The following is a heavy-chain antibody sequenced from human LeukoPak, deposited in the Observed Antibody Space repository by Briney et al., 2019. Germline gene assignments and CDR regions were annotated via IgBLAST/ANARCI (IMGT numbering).Heavy chain of an antibody. CDR3: ARDTYDFWSGYCQFDY. V-gene: IGHV7-4-1*02. CDR1: GYTFTSYA. J-gene: IGHJ4*02. CDR2: INTITGNP. Sequence: ASVTVSCKASGYTFTSYAINWVRQAPGQGLEWMGWINTITGNPTYDQGFTGRRVFSLDTSVSTAYLQISSLKAEDTAVYYCARDTYDFWSGYCQFDYWGQGTLVTVSS. D-gene: IGHD3-3*01.